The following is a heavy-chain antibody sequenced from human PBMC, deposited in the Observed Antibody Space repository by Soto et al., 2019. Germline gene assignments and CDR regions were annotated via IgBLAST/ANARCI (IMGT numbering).Heavy chain of an antibody. CDR2: ISAGSGGT. D-gene: IGHD2-21*01. J-gene: IGHJ4*02. Sequence: ASVKVSCKASGYTFTGYYMQWVRQAPGQGLEWMGYISAGSGGTRYSQRLQDRVSFSTDTSATTAYMELRSLSSDDTAVYYCAREMWTRTGPQNFFDYWGLGALVTVSS. CDR3: AREMWTRTGPQNFFDY. CDR1: GYTFTGYY. V-gene: IGHV1-3*01.